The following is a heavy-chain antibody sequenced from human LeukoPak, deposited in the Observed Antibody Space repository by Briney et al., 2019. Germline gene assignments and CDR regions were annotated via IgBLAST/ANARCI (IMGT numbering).Heavy chain of an antibody. CDR3: AKGSSSGYRYYMDV. CDR1: GFTFSSYA. Sequence: GGSLRLSCAASGFTFSSYAMSWVRQAPGKGLEWVLGISGGGGNTYYADSVKDRFTISRDNSKNMLYLQMNSLRAEDAALYYCAKGSSSGYRYYMDVWGKGTTVTVSS. V-gene: IGHV3-23*01. D-gene: IGHD6-25*01. J-gene: IGHJ6*03. CDR2: ISGGGGNT.